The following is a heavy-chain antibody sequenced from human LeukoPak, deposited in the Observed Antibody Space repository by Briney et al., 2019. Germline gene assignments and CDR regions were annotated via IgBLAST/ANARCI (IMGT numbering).Heavy chain of an antibody. CDR2: ISAYNGNT. Sequence: ASVKVSCKASGYTFTSYGISWVRQAPGQGLEWMGWISAYNGNTNYAQKLQGRVTMTTDTSTSTAYMELRSLRSDDTAVYYCFGSHLLSSSWYADYWGQGTLVTVSS. D-gene: IGHD6-13*01. V-gene: IGHV1-18*01. CDR3: FGSHLLSSSWYADY. CDR1: GYTFTSYG. J-gene: IGHJ4*02.